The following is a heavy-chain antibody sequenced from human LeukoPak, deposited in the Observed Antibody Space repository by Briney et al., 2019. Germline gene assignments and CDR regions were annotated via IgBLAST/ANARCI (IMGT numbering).Heavy chain of an antibody. V-gene: IGHV1-46*01. Sequence: GASVKVSCMASGYTFIDYYIHWVRQAPGQGLEWMGIINPGDGSTNYAQKFQGRVTMTRDTSTSTVYMELSSLRSEDTAVYYCARGGFIVDDYWGQGTLVTVSS. D-gene: IGHD3-10*01. CDR1: GYTFIDYY. J-gene: IGHJ4*02. CDR2: INPGDGST. CDR3: ARGGFIVDDY.